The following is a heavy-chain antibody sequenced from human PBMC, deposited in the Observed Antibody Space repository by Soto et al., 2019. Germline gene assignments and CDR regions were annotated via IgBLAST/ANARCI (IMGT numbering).Heavy chain of an antibody. CDR2: MSYDGTDK. D-gene: IGHD6-19*01. V-gene: IGHV3-30*18. J-gene: IGHJ5*02. Sequence: QVHLVESGGGVVQPGRSLTISCVGSGFAFSTYGMHWVRQAPAKGLEWVALMSYDGTDKYYADSVKGRFSISRDIAKQTLSLQMDSLSPKDTAVYYCAKDFGAWSDACGKGTLVNISS. CDR1: GFAFSTYG. CDR3: AKDFGAWSDA.